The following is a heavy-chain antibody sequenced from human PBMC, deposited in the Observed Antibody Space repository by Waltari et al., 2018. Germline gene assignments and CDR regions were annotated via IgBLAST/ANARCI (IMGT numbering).Heavy chain of an antibody. CDR1: GYTFTGYY. V-gene: IGHV1-2*02. CDR2: INPNSGGT. J-gene: IGHJ4*02. CDR3: ARALRRDGYNPDFVGY. Sequence: QVQLVQSGAEVKKPGASVKVSCKASGYTFTGYYMHWVRQAPGQGREWMGWINPNSGGTNYAQKFQGRVTMTRDTSISTAYMELSRLRSDDTAVYYCARALRRDGYNPDFVGYWGQGTLVTVSS. D-gene: IGHD2-15*01.